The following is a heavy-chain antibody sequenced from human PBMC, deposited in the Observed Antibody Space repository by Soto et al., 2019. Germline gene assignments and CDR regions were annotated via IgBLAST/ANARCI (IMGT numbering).Heavy chain of an antibody. CDR1: GFTFSSYG. Sequence: QVPLVESGGGVVQPGRSLRLSCAASGFTFSSYGMHWVRQAPGKGLEWVAIIWYDGSNKYYADSVKGRFTISRDNSKNTLYLQMNSLRADDTAVYYCARDKSNVDTAGTRTYYYGMDVWGQGTTVTVSS. J-gene: IGHJ6*02. D-gene: IGHD5-18*01. CDR2: IWYDGSNK. V-gene: IGHV3-33*01. CDR3: ARDKSNVDTAGTRTYYYGMDV.